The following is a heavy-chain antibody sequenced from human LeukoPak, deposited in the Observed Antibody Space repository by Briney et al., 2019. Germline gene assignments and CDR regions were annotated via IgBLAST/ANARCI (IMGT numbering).Heavy chain of an antibody. Sequence: PGGSLRLSCAASAFTFNNYAMNWVRQAPGKGLEWVSSISGSGDNTYYADSVKGRSTISRDNSKNMVYLQINSLRAEDTAVYYCAKFHTEDPRYCGGDCYLDLWGRGTWSLSPQ. J-gene: IGHJ2*01. CDR1: AFTFNNYA. D-gene: IGHD2-21*01. CDR2: ISGSGDNT. V-gene: IGHV3-23*01. CDR3: AKFHTEDPRYCGGDCYLDL.